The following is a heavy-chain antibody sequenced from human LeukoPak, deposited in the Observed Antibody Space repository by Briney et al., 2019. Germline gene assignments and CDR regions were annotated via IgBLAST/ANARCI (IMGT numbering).Heavy chain of an antibody. Sequence: SVKVSCEASGGTFISYAISWVRQAPGQGLEWMGGIIPIFGTANYAQKFQGRVTITADESTSTAYMELSSLRSEDTAVYYCARDGDYVWGSYRNWGQGTLVTVSS. J-gene: IGHJ4*02. CDR2: IIPIFGTA. D-gene: IGHD3-16*02. CDR3: ARDGDYVWGSYRN. CDR1: GGTFISYA. V-gene: IGHV1-69*01.